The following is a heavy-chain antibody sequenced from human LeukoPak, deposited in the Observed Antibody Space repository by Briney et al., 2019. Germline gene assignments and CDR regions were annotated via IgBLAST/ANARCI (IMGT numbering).Heavy chain of an antibody. CDR2: ISAYNGNT. D-gene: IGHD3-22*01. CDR3: AGNLYYYDSSGTGAYYFDY. J-gene: IGHJ4*02. V-gene: IGHV1-18*01. Sequence: GASVKVSCKASGYTFTSYGISWVRQAPGQGLERMGWISAYNGNTNYAQKLQGRVTMTTDTSTSTAYMELRSLRSDDTAVYYCAGNLYYYDSSGTGAYYFDYWGQGTLVTVSS. CDR1: GYTFTSYG.